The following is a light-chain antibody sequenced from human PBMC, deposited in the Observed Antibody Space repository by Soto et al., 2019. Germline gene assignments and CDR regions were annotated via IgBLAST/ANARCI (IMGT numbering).Light chain of an antibody. CDR1: QRVSNNF. CDR3: QQYGSTPWT. J-gene: IGKJ1*01. V-gene: IGKV3D-20*01. CDR2: DAT. Sequence: VVLTQFPGTLYLSPGETATLSCGASQRVSNNFLGWYQQKPGLPPRLLIYDATSRPNGILERFSGRGSGTHFTLTLSRLDPEDFAVYYCQQYGSTPWTFGRGTKVEMK.